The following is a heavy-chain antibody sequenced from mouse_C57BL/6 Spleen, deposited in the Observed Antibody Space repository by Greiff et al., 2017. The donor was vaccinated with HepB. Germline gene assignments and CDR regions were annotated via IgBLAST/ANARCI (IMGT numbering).Heavy chain of an antibody. V-gene: IGHV14-3*01. J-gene: IGHJ4*01. CDR1: GFNIKNTY. Sequence: EVQLQQSVAELVRPGASVKLSCTASGFNIKNTYMHWVKQRPEQGLEWIGRIDPANGNTKYAPKFQGKATITADTSSNTAYLQLSSLTSDDTAIYYCARDDHGGYYFYAMDYWGQGTSVTVSS. CDR2: IDPANGNT. D-gene: IGHD2-3*01. CDR3: ARDDHGGYYFYAMDY.